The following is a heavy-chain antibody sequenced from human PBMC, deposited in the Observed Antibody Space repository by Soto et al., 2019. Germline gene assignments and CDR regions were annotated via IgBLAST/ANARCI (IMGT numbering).Heavy chain of an antibody. J-gene: IGHJ3*02. D-gene: IGHD3-22*01. CDR2: INPSGGST. Sequence: ASVKVSCKASGYTFTSYYMHWVRQAPGQGLEWMGIINPSGGSTSYAQKFQGRVTMTRDTSTSTVYMELSSLRSEDTAVYYCARGVIRGITMIVVVIGAFDIWGQGTMVTVS. CDR3: ARGVIRGITMIVVVIGAFDI. V-gene: IGHV1-46*01. CDR1: GYTFTSYY.